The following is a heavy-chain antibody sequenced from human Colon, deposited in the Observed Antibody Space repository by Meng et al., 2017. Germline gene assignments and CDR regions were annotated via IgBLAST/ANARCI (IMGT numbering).Heavy chain of an antibody. V-gene: IGHV6-1*01. CDR1: GDSVSSNSAA. CDR2: TYYRSKWYN. CDR3: ARDSSSSAYSPFDY. Sequence: QSGPSLAKPLPPLFLTCAISGDSVSSNSAAWNWIRQSPSRGLEWLGRTYYRSKWYNDYAVSVKSRITINPDTSKNQFSLQLNSVTPEDTAVYYCARDSSSSAYSPFDYWGQGTLVTVSS. D-gene: IGHD3-22*01. J-gene: IGHJ4*02.